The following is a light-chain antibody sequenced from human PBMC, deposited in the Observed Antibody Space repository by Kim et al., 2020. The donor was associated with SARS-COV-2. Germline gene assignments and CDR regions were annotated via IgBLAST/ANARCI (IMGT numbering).Light chain of an antibody. CDR1: SSDVGGYNY. V-gene: IGLV2-8*01. J-gene: IGLJ2*01. CDR3: SSYAGSNVV. CDR2: EVS. Sequence: PGQSVTNSCTGTSSDVGGYNYVSWYQQHPGKAPKLMIYEVSKRPSGVPDRFSGSKSGNTASLTVSGLQAEDEADYYCSSYAGSNVVFGGGTKVTVL.